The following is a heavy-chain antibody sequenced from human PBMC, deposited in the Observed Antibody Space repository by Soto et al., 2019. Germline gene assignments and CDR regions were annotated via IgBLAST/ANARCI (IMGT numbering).Heavy chain of an antibody. D-gene: IGHD4-17*01. Sequence: SETLSLTCTVSGGSISSYYWSWIRQPPGKRLEWIGYIYYSGSTNYNPSLKSRVTISVDTSKNQFSLKLSSVTAADTAVYYCARDNGDPREGNWFDPWGQGTLVTVSS. CDR2: IYYSGST. CDR1: GGSISSYY. J-gene: IGHJ5*02. V-gene: IGHV4-59*01. CDR3: ARDNGDPREGNWFDP.